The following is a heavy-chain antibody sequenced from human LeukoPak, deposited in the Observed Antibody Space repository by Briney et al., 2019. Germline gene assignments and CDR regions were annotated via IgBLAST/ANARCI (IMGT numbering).Heavy chain of an antibody. Sequence: GASVKVSCKASGGTFSSYAISWVRQAPGQGLEWMRRIIPIFGIANYAQKFQGRVTITADKSTSTAYMELSSLRSEDTAVYYCAREEQLAPFDYWGQGTLVTVSS. V-gene: IGHV1-69*04. CDR2: IIPIFGIA. J-gene: IGHJ4*02. CDR3: AREEQLAPFDY. D-gene: IGHD6-6*01. CDR1: GGTFSSYA.